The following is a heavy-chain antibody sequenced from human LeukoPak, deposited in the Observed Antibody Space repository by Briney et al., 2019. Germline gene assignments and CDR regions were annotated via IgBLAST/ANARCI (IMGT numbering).Heavy chain of an antibody. CDR1: GYSISSGYY. CDR3: ARGVQLERYWIFNDAFDI. Sequence: KPSETLSLTCTVSGYSISSGYYWGWIRQPPGKGLEWIGSIYHSGSTYYNPSLKSRVTISVDTSKNQFSLKLSSVTAADAAVYYCARGVQLERYWIFNDAFDIWGQGTMVTVSS. CDR2: IYHSGST. D-gene: IGHD1-1*01. V-gene: IGHV4-38-2*02. J-gene: IGHJ3*02.